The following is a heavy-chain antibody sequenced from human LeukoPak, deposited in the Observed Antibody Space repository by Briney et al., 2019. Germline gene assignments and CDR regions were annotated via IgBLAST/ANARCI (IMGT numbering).Heavy chain of an antibody. CDR3: ARDSGPGVSRFDP. CDR1: GDSISTSNSY. V-gene: IGHV4-39*07. CDR2: IYYSGNT. Sequence: SETLSLTCAVSGDSISTSNSYWGWIRRPPGKGLEWVGSIYYSGNTYYNPSLKSRVTISVDKSKNQFSLKLSSVTAADTAVYYCARDSGPGVSRFDPWGQGTLVTVSS. J-gene: IGHJ5*02.